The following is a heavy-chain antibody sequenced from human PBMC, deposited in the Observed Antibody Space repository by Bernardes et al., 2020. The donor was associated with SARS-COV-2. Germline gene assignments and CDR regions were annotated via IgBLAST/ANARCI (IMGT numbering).Heavy chain of an antibody. V-gene: IGHV2-70*01. CDR1: GFSLSTSGMC. D-gene: IGHD3-10*01. CDR3: ARMILFGNGSGSSFYYYYGMDV. J-gene: IGHJ6*02. CDR2: IDWDDDK. Sequence: SGPTLVKPTQTLTLTYTFSGFSLSTSGMCVSWIRQPPGKALEWLALIDWDDDKYYSTSLKTRLTISKDTSKNQVVLTMTNMDPVDTATYYCARMILFGNGSGSSFYYYYGMDVWGQGTTVTVSS.